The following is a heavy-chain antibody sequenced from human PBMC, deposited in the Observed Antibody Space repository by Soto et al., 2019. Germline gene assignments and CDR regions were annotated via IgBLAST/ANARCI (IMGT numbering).Heavy chain of an antibody. CDR3: ACLDGYIRYFDL. D-gene: IGHD5-12*01. CDR1: GGSISSGGCS. Sequence: QVQLQESGSGLVKASQTLSLTCTVSGGSISSGGCSWSWIRLPPGRALEWIGYIFDTGKTYYSASPKSRVTMSVDRAQNQFSLTLESVTAADTAIYFCACLDGYIRYFDLWGRGTLVTVSS. V-gene: IGHV4-30-2*01. J-gene: IGHJ2*01. CDR2: IFDTGKT.